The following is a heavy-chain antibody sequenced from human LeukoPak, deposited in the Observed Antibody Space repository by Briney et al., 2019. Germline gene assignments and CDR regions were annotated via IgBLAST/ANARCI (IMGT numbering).Heavy chain of an antibody. D-gene: IGHD2-2*01. CDR3: ARPGYCSSTSCPIVY. V-gene: IGHV4-34*01. CDR1: GGSFSGYY. CDR2: INHSGST. J-gene: IGHJ4*02. Sequence: SETLSLTCAVYGGSFSGYYWSWIRQPPGKGLEWIGEINHSGSTNYNPSLKSRVTISVDTSKNQFSLKLSSVTAADTAVYYCARPGYCSSTSCPIVYWGQGTLVTVSS.